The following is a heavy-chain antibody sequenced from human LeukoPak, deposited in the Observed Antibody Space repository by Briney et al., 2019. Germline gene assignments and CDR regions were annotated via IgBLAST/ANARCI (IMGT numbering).Heavy chain of an antibody. V-gene: IGHV4-4*07. Sequence: SETLSLTCTVSGGSISSYYWSWIRQPAGKGLEWIGRVYTSGSTNYNPSLKGRVTMSVDTSKNQFSLKLSSVTAADTAVYYCARDRHDYDSSGYYYVDYWGQGTLVTVSS. CDR3: ARDRHDYDSSGYYYVDY. CDR2: VYTSGST. CDR1: GGSISSYY. D-gene: IGHD3-22*01. J-gene: IGHJ4*02.